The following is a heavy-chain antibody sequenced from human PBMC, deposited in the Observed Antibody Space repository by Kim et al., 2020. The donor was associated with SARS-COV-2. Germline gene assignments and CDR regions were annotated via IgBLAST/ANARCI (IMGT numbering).Heavy chain of an antibody. V-gene: IGHV1-18*01. CDR2: NGNK. J-gene: IGHJ4*02. Sequence: NGNKNHARKVQGRVTRTPDTSPSTAYMELRSLRSDDTAIYYCARDPFDYWGQGTLVTVSS. CDR3: ARDPFDY.